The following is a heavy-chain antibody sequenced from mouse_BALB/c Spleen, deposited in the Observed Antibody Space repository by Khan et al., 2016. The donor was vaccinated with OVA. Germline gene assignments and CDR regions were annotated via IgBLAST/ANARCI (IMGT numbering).Heavy chain of an antibody. CDR1: EFSLTNYT. V-gene: IGHV2-9*02. D-gene: IGHD1-1*01. CDR3: ARDHYVSSYDYAMDY. CDR2: IGTGGST. J-gene: IGHJ4*01. Sequence: QVQLKESGPGLVAPSQSLSITCTVSEFSLTNYTVHWVRQPPGKGLEWLGIIGTGGSTNYNSALMSRLSINKDNSKSQVFLKMNSLQTDDTAMYYCARDHYVSSYDYAMDYWGQGTSVTVSS.